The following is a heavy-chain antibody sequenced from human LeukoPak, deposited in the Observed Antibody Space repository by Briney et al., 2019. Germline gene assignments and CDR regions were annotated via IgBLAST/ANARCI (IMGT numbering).Heavy chain of an antibody. CDR2: INPNSGGT. J-gene: IGHJ3*02. Sequence: GASVKVSCKASGYTFTGYYMHWVRQAPGQGLEWMGWINPNSGGTNYAQKFQGRVTMTRDTSISTAYMELSRLRSDDTAVYYCARVLDGYRWAFDIWGQGTMVTVSS. CDR1: GYTFTGYY. CDR3: ARVLDGYRWAFDI. D-gene: IGHD3-16*02. V-gene: IGHV1-2*02.